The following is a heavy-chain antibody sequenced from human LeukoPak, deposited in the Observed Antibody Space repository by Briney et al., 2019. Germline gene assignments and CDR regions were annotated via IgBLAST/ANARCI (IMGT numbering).Heavy chain of an antibody. J-gene: IGHJ4*02. CDR3: ARGRDGSQSPIDD. Sequence: GGSLRLSCAASGFTFSSYNVNWVRQAPGKGLEWVSSISSSSSYIYYADSVRGRFTISRDNAKNSLYLQMNSLRAEDTAVYYCARGRDGSQSPIDDWGQGTLVTVSS. CDR2: ISSSSSYI. CDR1: GFTFSSYN. V-gene: IGHV3-21*01. D-gene: IGHD5-24*01.